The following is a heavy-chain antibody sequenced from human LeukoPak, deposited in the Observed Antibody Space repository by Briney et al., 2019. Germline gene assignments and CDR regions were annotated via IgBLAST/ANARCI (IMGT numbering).Heavy chain of an antibody. CDR2: INHSGST. J-gene: IGHJ4*02. CDR3: ARGQALYYHYIWGSYRYTGFDY. V-gene: IGHV4-34*01. Sequence: SETLSLTCAVYVGSFSGYYWSWIRQPPGKGLEWIGEINHSGSTNYNPSLKSRVTISVDTSKNQFSLKLSSVTAADTAVYYCARGQALYYHYIWGSYRYTGFDYWGQGTLLTVSS. CDR1: VGSFSGYY. D-gene: IGHD3-16*02.